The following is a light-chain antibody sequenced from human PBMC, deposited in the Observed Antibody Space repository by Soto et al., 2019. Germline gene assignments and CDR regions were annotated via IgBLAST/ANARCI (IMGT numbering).Light chain of an antibody. V-gene: IGKV3-15*01. CDR3: QQYNTWLST. CDR1: QSINAH. J-gene: IGKJ1*01. Sequence: EVVMTQSPATLSVSPGERVTLSCRASQSINAHLAWYQQKPGQAPRLLIHGASTRATGIPAMFSGSGFGTKFSLTIISLQSEDIAVYYCQQYNTWLSTFGQGTKVEIQ. CDR2: GAS.